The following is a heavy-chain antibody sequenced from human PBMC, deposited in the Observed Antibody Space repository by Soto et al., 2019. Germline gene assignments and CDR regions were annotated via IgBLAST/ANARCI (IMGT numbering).Heavy chain of an antibody. V-gene: IGHV3-23*01. Sequence: EVQLLESGGGLVQPGGSLRLSCAASGFTFSRYAMNWVRQAPGKGLEWVSTVNSNGGSTSYAQSVKGRFTISRDTSENTLYLQMNSLRAEDTAVYYCAKLTYGDPVDYWGQGTLVTVSS. CDR3: AKLTYGDPVDY. D-gene: IGHD4-17*01. J-gene: IGHJ4*02. CDR1: GFTFSRYA. CDR2: VNSNGGST.